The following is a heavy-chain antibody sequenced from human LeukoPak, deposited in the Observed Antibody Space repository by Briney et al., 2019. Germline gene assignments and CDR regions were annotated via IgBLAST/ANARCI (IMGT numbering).Heavy chain of an antibody. V-gene: IGHV3-74*01. CDR3: ARDSPRTGP. CDR2: IDSDGSGT. Sequence: QSGGSLTLSCAASGFTFSSYWMHWVRQVPGKGLVWVSHIDSDGSGTTYADSVKGRFTISRDNARNTLYLQMNSLRDEDTAVYYCARDSPRTGPWGQGTLVTVSS. D-gene: IGHD1-1*01. CDR1: GFTFSSYW. J-gene: IGHJ5*02.